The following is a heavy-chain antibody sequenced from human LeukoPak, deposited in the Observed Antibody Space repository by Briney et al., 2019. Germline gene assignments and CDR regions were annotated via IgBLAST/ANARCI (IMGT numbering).Heavy chain of an antibody. V-gene: IGHV4-39*07. D-gene: IGHD3-3*01. Sequence: SETLSLTCTVSGGSISSSSYYWGWIRQPPGKGLEWIGSIYYSGSTYYNPSLKSRVTISVDTSKNQSSLKLSSVTAADTAVYYCARDRLFWGGPRDYYFDYWGQGTLVTVSS. CDR3: ARDRLFWGGPRDYYFDY. CDR1: GGSISSSSYY. CDR2: IYYSGST. J-gene: IGHJ4*02.